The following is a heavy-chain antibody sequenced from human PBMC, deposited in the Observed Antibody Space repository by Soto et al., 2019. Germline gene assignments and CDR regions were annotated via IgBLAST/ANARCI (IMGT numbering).Heavy chain of an antibody. V-gene: IGHV4-34*01. J-gene: IGHJ4*02. CDR1: GGSFSGYY. CDR3: ARFAEDCSSTSCDY. Sequence: SETLSLTCAVYGGSFSGYYWSWIRQPPGKGLEWIGEINHSGSTNYNPSLKSRATISVDTSKNQFSLKLSSVTAADTAVYYCARFAEDCSSTSCDYWGQGTLVTVSS. D-gene: IGHD2-2*01. CDR2: INHSGST.